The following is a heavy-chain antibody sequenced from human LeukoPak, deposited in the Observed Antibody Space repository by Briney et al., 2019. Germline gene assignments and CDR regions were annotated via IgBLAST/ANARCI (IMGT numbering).Heavy chain of an antibody. J-gene: IGHJ3*02. D-gene: IGHD1-1*01. CDR2: INPSGGST. CDR3: ARVEGRGTDAFGI. CDR1: GYTFTGYY. Sequence: ASVKVSCKASGYTFTGYYMHWVRQAPGQGLEWMGIINPSGGSTSYAQKFQGRVTMTRDTSTSTVYMELSSLRSEDTAVYYCARVEGRGTDAFGIWGQGTMVTVSS. V-gene: IGHV1-46*01.